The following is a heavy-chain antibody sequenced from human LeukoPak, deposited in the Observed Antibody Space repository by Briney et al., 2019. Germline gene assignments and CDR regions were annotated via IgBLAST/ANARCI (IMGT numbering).Heavy chain of an antibody. CDR1: GGSISSFY. CDR2: IYTSGST. J-gene: IGHJ3*02. CDR3: ARDLSVPGSCVGDDAFDI. Sequence: SETLSLTCTVSGGSISSFYWSWIRQPAGKGLEWIGRIYTSGSTNYNPSLRSRVTMSVDTSKNQFSLKLSSVTAADTAVYYCARDLSVPGSCVGDDAFDIWGQGTMVTVSS. D-gene: IGHD1-26*01. V-gene: IGHV4-4*07.